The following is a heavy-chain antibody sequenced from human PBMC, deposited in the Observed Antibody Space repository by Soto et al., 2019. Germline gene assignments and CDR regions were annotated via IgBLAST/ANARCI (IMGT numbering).Heavy chain of an antibody. CDR1: GYTFTSYY. D-gene: IGHD2-15*01. V-gene: IGHV1-46*01. Sequence: QVQLVQSGAEVKKPGASVKVSCKASGYTFTSYYMHWVRQAPGQGLEWMGIINPSGGSTSYAQKLQGRVTMTRDTSTSTVYMELSSLRSEDTAVYYCARDNLGYCSGGSCYSGMDVWGQGTTVTVSS. J-gene: IGHJ6*02. CDR3: ARDNLGYCSGGSCYSGMDV. CDR2: INPSGGST.